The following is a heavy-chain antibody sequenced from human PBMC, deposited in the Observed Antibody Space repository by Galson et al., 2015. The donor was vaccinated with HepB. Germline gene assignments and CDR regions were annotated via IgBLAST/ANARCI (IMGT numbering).Heavy chain of an antibody. CDR2: ISYDGSNK. J-gene: IGHJ4*02. V-gene: IGHV3-30*04. CDR3: ARVLGIAAIDY. D-gene: IGHD7-27*01. Sequence: SLRLSCAASGFTFSSYAMHWVRQAPGKGLEWVAVISYDGSNKYYADSVKGRFTISRDNSKNTLYLQMNSLRAEDTAVYYCARVLGIAAIDYWGQGTLVTVSS. CDR1: GFTFSSYA.